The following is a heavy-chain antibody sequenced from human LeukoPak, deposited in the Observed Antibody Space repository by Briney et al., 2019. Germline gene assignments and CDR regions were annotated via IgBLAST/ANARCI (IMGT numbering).Heavy chain of an antibody. CDR3: AKDLAS. D-gene: IGHD3-16*01. V-gene: IGHV3-30*18. CDR1: GFTFSNYA. CDR2: ISYDGSNK. J-gene: IGHJ5*02. Sequence: PGGSLTLSCAASGFTFSNYAMTWVRQAPGKGLEWVAVISYDGSNKYYADSVKGRFTISRDNSKNTLYLQMNSLRAEDTAVYYCAKDLASWGQGTLVTVSS.